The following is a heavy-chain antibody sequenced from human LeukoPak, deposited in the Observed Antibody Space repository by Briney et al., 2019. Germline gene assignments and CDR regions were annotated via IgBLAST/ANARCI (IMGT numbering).Heavy chain of an antibody. CDR1: GFTVSSDS. V-gene: IGHV3-53*01. Sequence: GGSLRLSCTVSGFTVSSDSMSWVRQAPGKGLEWVSFIYSGGSTHYSDSVKGRFTISRDNSKNTLYLQMNSLRAEDTAVYYCARGVWFGEGGYWGQGTLVTVSS. J-gene: IGHJ4*02. CDR2: IYSGGST. CDR3: ARGVWFGEGGY. D-gene: IGHD3-10*01.